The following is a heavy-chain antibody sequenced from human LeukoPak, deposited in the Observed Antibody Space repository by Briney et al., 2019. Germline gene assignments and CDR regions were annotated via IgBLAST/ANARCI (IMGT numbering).Heavy chain of an antibody. CDR1: GFTVSSNY. J-gene: IGHJ4*02. CDR3: ARDPGGYFDY. Sequence: GGSLRLSCAASGFTVSSNYMSWVRQAPGEGLEWVSVIYSGGSTYYADSVKGRFTISRDNSKNTLHLQMNSLRAEDTAVYYCARDPGGYFDYWGQGTLVTVSS. D-gene: IGHD3-16*01. V-gene: IGHV3-66*01. CDR2: IYSGGST.